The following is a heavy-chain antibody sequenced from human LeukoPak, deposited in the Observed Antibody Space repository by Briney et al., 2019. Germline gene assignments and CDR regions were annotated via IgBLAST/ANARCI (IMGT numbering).Heavy chain of an antibody. Sequence: ASVKVSCKASGGTFSSYAISWVRQAPGQGLEWMGGIIPIFGTANYAQKFQGRVTITADESTSTAYMELSSLRSEDTAVYYCARVDIVATFSPGWYFDLWGRGTLVTVSS. D-gene: IGHD5-12*01. CDR2: IIPIFGTA. CDR1: GGTFSSYA. V-gene: IGHV1-69*13. J-gene: IGHJ2*01. CDR3: ARVDIVATFSPGWYFDL.